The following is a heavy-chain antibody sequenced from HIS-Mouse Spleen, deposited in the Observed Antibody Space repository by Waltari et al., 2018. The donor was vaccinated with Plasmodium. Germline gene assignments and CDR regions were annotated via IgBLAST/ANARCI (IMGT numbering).Heavy chain of an antibody. D-gene: IGHD3-9*01. V-gene: IGHV3-23*01. J-gene: IGHJ4*02. CDR2: ISGSGGST. CDR1: VFTFSSYA. Sequence: EVQLLESGGGLVQPGGSLRLSCAASVFTFSSYAMRWVRQAPGKGLEWVAAISGSGGSTYYADSVKGRFTISRDNSKNTLYLQMNSLRAEDTAVYYCAKTIKYYDILTGYPFDYWGQGTLVTVSS. CDR3: AKTIKYYDILTGYPFDY.